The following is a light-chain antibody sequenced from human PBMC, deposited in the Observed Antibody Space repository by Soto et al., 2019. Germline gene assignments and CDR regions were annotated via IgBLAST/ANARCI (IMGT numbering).Light chain of an antibody. V-gene: IGKV3-15*01. CDR2: GSF. Sequence: EIVMTQSPVTLSASPGESATLSCRASQSVDNNVAWYQQKPGRAPRLLIVGSFARATGIPARFSGSGSGSEFTLTISGLQSEDFAVYYCQQYNDRPPITFGQGTRLEIK. J-gene: IGKJ5*01. CDR1: QSVDNN. CDR3: QQYNDRPPIT.